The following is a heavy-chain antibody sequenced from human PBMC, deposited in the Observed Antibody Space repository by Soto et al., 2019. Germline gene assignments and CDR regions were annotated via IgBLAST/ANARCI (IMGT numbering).Heavy chain of an antibody. CDR2: IKEDASEK. CDR1: GFTFSSYG. Sequence: GGSLRLSCAASGFTFSSYGMHWVRQAPGKGLEWVANIKEDASEKSYVDSVKGRFSISRDNAKNSLSLQMNSLRVEDTAVYYCVRAGVAATFDSWGQGTLVTVSS. V-gene: IGHV3-7*01. CDR3: VRAGVAATFDS. J-gene: IGHJ4*02. D-gene: IGHD6-13*01.